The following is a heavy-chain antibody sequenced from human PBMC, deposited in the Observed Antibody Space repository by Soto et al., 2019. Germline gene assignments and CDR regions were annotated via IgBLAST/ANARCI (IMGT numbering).Heavy chain of an antibody. J-gene: IGHJ4*02. CDR2: IVVGSGNT. Sequence: ASVKVSCKASGFTFTSSAVQWVRQARGQRLEWIGWIVVGSGNTNYAQKFQERVTITRDMSTSTAYMELSSLRSEDTAVYYCAAGRIAVAGPVFDYWGQGTQVTVSS. D-gene: IGHD6-19*01. V-gene: IGHV1-58*01. CDR1: GFTFTSSA. CDR3: AAGRIAVAGPVFDY.